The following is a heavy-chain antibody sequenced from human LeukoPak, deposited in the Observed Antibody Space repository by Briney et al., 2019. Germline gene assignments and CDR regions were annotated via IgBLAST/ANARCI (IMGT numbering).Heavy chain of an antibody. D-gene: IGHD3-22*01. CDR3: ARARLVVTGMDV. V-gene: IGHV3-64*01. CDR2: ISSNGGST. J-gene: IGHJ6*03. Sequence: GGSLRLSCAASGFIFSNYAIHWVRQAPGKGLEYVSVISSNGGSTYYANSVKGRFTISRDNSKNTLYLQMGSLRAEDMAVYYCARARLVVTGMDVWGKGTTVTVSS. CDR1: GFIFSNYA.